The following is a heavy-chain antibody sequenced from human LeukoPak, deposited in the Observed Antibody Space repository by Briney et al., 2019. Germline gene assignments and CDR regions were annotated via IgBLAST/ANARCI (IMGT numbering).Heavy chain of an antibody. D-gene: IGHD6-13*01. CDR1: GYILTRNW. CDR2: AYPGDSGA. V-gene: IGHV5-51*01. J-gene: IGHJ4*02. CDR3: TRFGYTCSLDY. Sequence: GESLKISCKISGYILTRNWIGWVRQVPGKGLGWMGLAYPGDSGAKYSPSFQGQVTFSVDKSINTAYLQFTSLKASDTAIYYCTRFGYTCSLDYWGQGTLVTVSS.